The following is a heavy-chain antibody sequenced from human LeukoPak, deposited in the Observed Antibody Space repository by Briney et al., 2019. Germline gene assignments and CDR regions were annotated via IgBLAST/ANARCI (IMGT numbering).Heavy chain of an antibody. D-gene: IGHD2-2*03. CDR3: ATIGYCSSASCSNFDY. CDR1: GGSISSYY. V-gene: IGHV4-59*01. J-gene: IGHJ4*02. Sequence: SETLSLTCTVSGGSISSYYWNWIRQPPGKGLEWIGSIYYSGTTNYNPSLKSRVTISVDTSKNQFSLKLSSVTAADTAVYYCATIGYCSSASCSNFDYWGQGTLVTVSS. CDR2: IYYSGTT.